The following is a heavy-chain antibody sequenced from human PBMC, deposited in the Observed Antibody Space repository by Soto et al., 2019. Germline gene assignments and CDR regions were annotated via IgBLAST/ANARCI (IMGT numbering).Heavy chain of an antibody. J-gene: IGHJ6*02. CDR2: IIPIFGTA. D-gene: IGHD6-6*01. V-gene: IGHV1-69*01. CDR1: GGTFSSYA. Sequence: QVQLVQSGAEVKKPGSSVKVSCKASGGTFSSYAISWVRQAPGQGLEWMGGIIPIFGTASYAQKFQGRVTITADESTSTAYMELSSLRSEDTAVYYCARETYSSSSLTLYYYYYGMDVWGQGTTVTVSS. CDR3: ARETYSSSSLTLYYYYYGMDV.